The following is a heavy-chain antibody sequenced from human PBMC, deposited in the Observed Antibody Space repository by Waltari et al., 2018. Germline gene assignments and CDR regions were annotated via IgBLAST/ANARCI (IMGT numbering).Heavy chain of an antibody. CDR1: GGPFSSYA. D-gene: IGHD2-8*02. J-gene: IGHJ4*02. Sequence: QVQLVQSGAEVKKPGSSVKVSCKASGGPFSSYAISWVRPATGPGLEWMGRIIPIVGTANYAQKFQGRVTITADRSTSTAFMELSSLRSEDTAVYYCARSHCTGGVCFVTYFDYWGQGTLVTVSS. CDR3: ARSHCTGGVCFVTYFDY. CDR2: IIPIVGTA. V-gene: IGHV1-69*08.